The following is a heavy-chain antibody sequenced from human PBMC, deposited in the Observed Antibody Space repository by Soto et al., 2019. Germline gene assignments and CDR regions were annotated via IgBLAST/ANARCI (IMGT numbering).Heavy chain of an antibody. CDR3: VRIPFSLASSVLRPRP. Sequence: QVQLQQWGAGLLKPSETLSLTCAVYGGFLSESYWTWIRQPPGKGLEWIGEINHVGGTNYNPSLKSRITMAVEPVPNQFFLGLNSLAAAGPAMYFCVRIPFSLASSVLRPRPWGQGTPVTVSS. V-gene: IGHV4-34*01. CDR2: INHVGGT. J-gene: IGHJ5*02. D-gene: IGHD2-15*01. CDR1: GGFLSESY.